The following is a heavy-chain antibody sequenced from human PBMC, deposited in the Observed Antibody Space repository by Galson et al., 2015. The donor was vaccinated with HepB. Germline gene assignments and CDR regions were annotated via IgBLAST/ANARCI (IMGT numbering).Heavy chain of an antibody. CDR2: ISTHNGDT. Sequence: SVKVSCKASGYTFVNYDMSWVRQAPGQGLEWMGWISTHNGDTSYAEKLQGRVTMTTDAATTTVYMELRNLTSDDTAVYYCARDDDSSGYPFDPWGQGSLVIVSS. D-gene: IGHD3-22*01. CDR3: ARDDDSSGYPFDP. V-gene: IGHV1-18*04. CDR1: GYTFVNYD. J-gene: IGHJ5*02.